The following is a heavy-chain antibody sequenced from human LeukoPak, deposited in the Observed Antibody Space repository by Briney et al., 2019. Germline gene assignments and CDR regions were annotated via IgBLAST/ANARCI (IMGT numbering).Heavy chain of an antibody. J-gene: IGHJ5*02. Sequence: GAYLRLSCAASGFTFSRYWMAWVRQAPGKGLEWVANIKQNRSEKYYVDSVKGRFTISSDNAKNSLFLQMNSLRAEDTAVYYCAGGFYSGSFDPWGQGTLVT. CDR2: IKQNRSEK. CDR3: AGGFYSGSFDP. D-gene: IGHD1-26*01. V-gene: IGHV3-7*02. CDR1: GFTFSRYW.